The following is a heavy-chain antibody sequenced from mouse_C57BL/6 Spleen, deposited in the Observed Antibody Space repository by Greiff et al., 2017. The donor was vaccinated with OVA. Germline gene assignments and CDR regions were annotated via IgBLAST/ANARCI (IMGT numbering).Heavy chain of an antibody. CDR2: IHPSDSDT. CDR1: GYTFTSYW. CDR3: ARCLYYGNYLWYFDV. J-gene: IGHJ1*03. D-gene: IGHD2-1*01. V-gene: IGHV1-74*01. Sequence: QVQLQQPGAELVKPGASVKVSCKASGYTFTSYWMHWVKQRPGQGLEWIGRIHPSDSDTNYNQKFKDKATLTVDKSSSTAYMQLSSLTSEDSAVYYCARCLYYGNYLWYFDVWGTGTTVTVSS.